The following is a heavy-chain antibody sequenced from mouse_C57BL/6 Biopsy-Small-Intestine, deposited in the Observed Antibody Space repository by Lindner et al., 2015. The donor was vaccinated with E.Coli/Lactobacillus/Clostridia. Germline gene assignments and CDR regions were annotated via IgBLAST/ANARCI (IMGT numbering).Heavy chain of an antibody. CDR2: INPNTGGT. CDR3: ARSGVYSSGGFAY. Sequence: VQLQESGPELVKPGASVKISCKASGYSFTGYYMHWVKQSPEKSLKWIGEINPNTGGTTYNQNFKAKATLTVDKSSSTAYMQLKSLTSEDSAVYYCARSGVYSSGGFAYWGQGTLVTVSA. J-gene: IGHJ3*01. CDR1: GYSFTGYY. V-gene: IGHV1-42*01. D-gene: IGHD1-1*01.